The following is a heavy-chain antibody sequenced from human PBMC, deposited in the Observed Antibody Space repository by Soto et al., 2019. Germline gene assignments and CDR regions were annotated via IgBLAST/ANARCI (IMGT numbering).Heavy chain of an antibody. V-gene: IGHV1-2*04. Sequence: ASVKVSCKASGYTFTGYYMHWVRQAPGQGLEWMGWINPNSGGTNYAQKFQGWVTMTRDTSISTAYMELSRLRSDDTAVYYCARDMQEYYDFWSGYYTDWFDPWGQGTLVTVSS. J-gene: IGHJ5*02. CDR3: ARDMQEYYDFWSGYYTDWFDP. CDR1: GYTFTGYY. D-gene: IGHD3-3*01. CDR2: INPNSGGT.